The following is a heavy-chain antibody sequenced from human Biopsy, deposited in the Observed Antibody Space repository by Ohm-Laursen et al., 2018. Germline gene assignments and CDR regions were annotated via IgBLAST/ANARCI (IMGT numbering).Heavy chain of an antibody. CDR3: ATKLTGYFHH. CDR2: FDPEHGET. J-gene: IGHJ1*01. D-gene: IGHD3-9*01. Sequence: GASVKVSCKVSEYTLTELPIHWVRQAPGKGLEWMGGFDPEHGETLYAQKFQGRVTMTEDTSTDTAYMELSSLRSEDTAVYYCATKLTGYFHHWGQGTLVIVSS. V-gene: IGHV1-24*01. CDR1: EYTLTELP.